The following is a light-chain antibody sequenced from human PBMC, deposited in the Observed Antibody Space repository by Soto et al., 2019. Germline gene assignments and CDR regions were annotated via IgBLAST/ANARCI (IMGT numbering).Light chain of an antibody. J-gene: IGLJ1*01. CDR1: SSNIGAGYD. CDR3: QSYDISPSTYV. V-gene: IGLV1-40*01. CDR2: GNS. Sequence: QSVLTQPPSVSGAPGQRVTISCTGSSSNIGAGYDVHWYQQRPGPAPKILIYGNSNRPSGVPDRFSGSKSGTTASLAITGLHVQDEADYYCQSYDISPSTYVFGTGTKATVL.